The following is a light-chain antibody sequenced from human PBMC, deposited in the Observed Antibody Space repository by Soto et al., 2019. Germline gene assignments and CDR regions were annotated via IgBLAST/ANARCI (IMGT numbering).Light chain of an antibody. CDR2: GNT. CDR1: GARYD. CDR3: QSYDSSLSGGV. Sequence: QSVLTQPPSVSGAPGQRVTISCIGARYDVHWYQHFPGTAPKLLIYGNTNRPSGVPDRFSGSKSGASASLAITGLQPEDEAVYYCQSYDSSLSGGVFGGGTKLTVL. J-gene: IGLJ3*02. V-gene: IGLV1-40*01.